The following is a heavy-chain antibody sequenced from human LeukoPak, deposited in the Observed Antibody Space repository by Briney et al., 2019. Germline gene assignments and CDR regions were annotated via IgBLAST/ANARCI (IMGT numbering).Heavy chain of an antibody. Sequence: PGGSLRLSCAASGFTFSNYVMNWVRQAPGKGLEWVSYITNSGSNSNYADSVKGRFTISRDNAKNSLYLQMNSLRAEDTAVYFCARHYYDNSGYYYAFDIWGQGTMVTVSS. CDR2: ITNSGSNS. CDR1: GFTFSNYV. D-gene: IGHD3-22*01. V-gene: IGHV3-48*04. J-gene: IGHJ3*02. CDR3: ARHYYDNSGYYYAFDI.